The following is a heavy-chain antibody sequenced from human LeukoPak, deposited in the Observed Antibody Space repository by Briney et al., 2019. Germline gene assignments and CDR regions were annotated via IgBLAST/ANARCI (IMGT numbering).Heavy chain of an antibody. CDR2: TYHRSTWYN. D-gene: IGHD2-2*01. Sequence: SQTLSLTCAISGDSVSSNSVTWNWIRQSPSRGLEWLGRTYHRSTWYNDYAVSVRGRITVNPDTSKNQFPLHLNSVTPEDTAVYYCARRLTQYDCFDPWGQGILVTVSS. J-gene: IGHJ5*02. V-gene: IGHV6-1*01. CDR3: ARRLTQYDCFDP. CDR1: GDSVSSNSVT.